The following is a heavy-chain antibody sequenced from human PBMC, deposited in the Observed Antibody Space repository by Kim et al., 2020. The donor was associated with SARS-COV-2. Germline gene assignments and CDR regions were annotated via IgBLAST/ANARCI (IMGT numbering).Heavy chain of an antibody. CDR2: IWYDGSNK. J-gene: IGHJ6*02. CDR1: GFTFSSYG. CDR3: ASGGSPYYDIWGGYYGMDV. Sequence: GGSLRLSCAASGFTFSSYGMHWVRQAPGKGLEWVAVIWYDGSNKYYADSVKGRFTISRDNSKNTLYLQMNSLRAEDTAVYYCASGGSPYYDIWGGYYGMDVWGQGTTVTASS. V-gene: IGHV3-33*01. D-gene: IGHD3-9*01.